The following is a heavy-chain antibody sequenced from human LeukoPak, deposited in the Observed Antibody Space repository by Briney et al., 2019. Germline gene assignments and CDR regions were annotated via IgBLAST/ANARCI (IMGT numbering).Heavy chain of an antibody. CDR3: ARHSPYYDFWSGYYPHYFDY. V-gene: IGHV4-34*01. CDR1: GGSFSGYY. J-gene: IGHJ4*02. CDR2: INHSGST. D-gene: IGHD3-3*01. Sequence: PSETLSLTCAVYGGSFSGYYWSWIRQPPGKGLEWIGEINHSGSTNYNPSLKSRVTISVDTSKNQFSLKLSSVTAADTAVYYCARHSPYYDFWSGYYPHYFDYWGQGTLVTVSS.